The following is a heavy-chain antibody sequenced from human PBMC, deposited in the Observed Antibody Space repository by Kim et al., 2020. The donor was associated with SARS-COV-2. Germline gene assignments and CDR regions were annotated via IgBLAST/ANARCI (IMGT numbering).Heavy chain of an antibody. J-gene: IGHJ5*02. CDR3: ARDVVLGVDWFDP. D-gene: IGHD2-21*01. Sequence: YNPSLKSRVTISVDTSKNQFSLKLSSVTAADTAVYYCARDVVLGVDWFDPLGQGTLVTVSS. V-gene: IGHV4-31*02.